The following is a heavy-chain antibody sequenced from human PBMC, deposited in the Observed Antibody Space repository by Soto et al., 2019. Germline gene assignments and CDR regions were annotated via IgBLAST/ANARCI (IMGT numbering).Heavy chain of an antibody. CDR3: ARDWGAYCSGGTCYFDAFDI. D-gene: IGHD2-15*01. Sequence: GGSLRLSCAASGFTVSSNYMSWVRQAPGKGLEWVSVIYSGGGTYYADSVKGRFTISRDNSKNTLYFQMNSLRAEDTAVYYCARDWGAYCSGGTCYFDAFDIWGQGTMVTVSS. CDR1: GFTVSSNY. CDR2: IYSGGGT. J-gene: IGHJ3*02. V-gene: IGHV3-66*01.